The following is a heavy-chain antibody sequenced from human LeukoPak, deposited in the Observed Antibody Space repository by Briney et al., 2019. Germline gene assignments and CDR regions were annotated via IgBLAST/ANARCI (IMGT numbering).Heavy chain of an antibody. CDR3: VRHDFWSGFKGGDY. V-gene: IGHV3-20*04. CDR1: EFTFDNYG. D-gene: IGHD3-3*01. Sequence: GGSLSLSCAASEFTFDNYGMSWVRQVAGKGLEWVSSINANGGSTAYADSVRGRFTISRDNAKNSLYLQMNNLRAEDTAFYYCVRHDFWSGFKGGDYWGQGTLVTVSS. CDR2: INANGGST. J-gene: IGHJ4*02.